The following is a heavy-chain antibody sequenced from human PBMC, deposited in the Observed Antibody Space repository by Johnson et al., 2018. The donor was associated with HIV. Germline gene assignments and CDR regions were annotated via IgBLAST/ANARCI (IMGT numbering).Heavy chain of an antibody. CDR2: IKQDGSEK. V-gene: IGHV3-7*01. J-gene: IGHJ3*02. D-gene: IGHD1-26*01. CDR3: AKWGSMRATSAFDI. CDR1: GFIFSSYW. Sequence: EVQLVESGGGLVQPGGSLRLSCAASGFIFSSYWMNCVRQAPGKGLEWVANIKQDGSEKYFVDSVKGRFTISRDNSKNTLYLQMNSLRAEDTAVYYCAKWGSMRATSAFDIWGQGTMVTVSS.